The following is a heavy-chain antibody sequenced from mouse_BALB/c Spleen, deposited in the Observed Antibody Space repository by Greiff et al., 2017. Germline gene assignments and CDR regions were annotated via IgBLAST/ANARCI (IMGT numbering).Heavy chain of an antibody. CDR2: ISNKGNGYTT. D-gene: IGHD1-2*01. CDR3: ARDSRDGGLNEYFDV. V-gene: IGHV7-3*02. Sequence: EVMLVESGGGLVQPGGSLRLSCATSGFTFTDYYMSWVRQPPGKALEWLGFISNKGNGYTTEYSASVKGRFTISRDNSQSILYLPMNTLRAEDSTTYYCARDSRDGGLNEYFDVWGAGTTVTVSS. CDR1: GFTFTDYY. J-gene: IGHJ1*01.